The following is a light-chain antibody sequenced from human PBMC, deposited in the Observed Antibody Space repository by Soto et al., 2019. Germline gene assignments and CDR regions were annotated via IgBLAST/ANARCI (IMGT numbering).Light chain of an antibody. V-gene: IGLV2-14*01. Sequence: QPALTQPASVSGSPGQSIAISCTGTSSDVGGYNSVSWYQQHPGKAPKLMIYEVSNRPSGVSDRFSGSKSGNTASLTISGLQAEDESDYYCSSYRSSSTPYYVFGTGTKLTVL. CDR1: SSDVGGYNS. CDR3: SSYRSSSTPYYV. J-gene: IGLJ1*01. CDR2: EVS.